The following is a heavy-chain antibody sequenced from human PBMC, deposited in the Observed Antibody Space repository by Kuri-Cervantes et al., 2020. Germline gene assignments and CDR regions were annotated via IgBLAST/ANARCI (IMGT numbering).Heavy chain of an antibody. J-gene: IGHJ3*02. CDR1: GYTFTGYY. CDR3: ARVCSTSCSDAFDI. V-gene: IGHV1-2*02. CDR2: INPNSGGT. Sequence: ASVKVSCKASGYTFTGYYMHWVRQAPGQGLEWMGWINPNSGGTNYAQKFQGRVTMTRDTSISTAYMELSRLRSDDTAVYYCARVCSTSCSDAFDIWGQGTMVTDSS. D-gene: IGHD2-2*01.